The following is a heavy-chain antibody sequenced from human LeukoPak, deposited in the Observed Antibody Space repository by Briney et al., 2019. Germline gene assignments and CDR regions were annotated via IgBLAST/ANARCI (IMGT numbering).Heavy chain of an antibody. CDR1: GFTFNTYT. Sequence: PGGSLRLSCAASGFTFNTYTLNWVRQAPGKGLEWVSYISSSSSTIYYADSVKGRFTISRDNSKNTLYLQMNSLRAEDTAVYYCAKGAYSSGWYYFDYWGQGTLVTVSS. CDR2: ISSSSSTI. D-gene: IGHD6-19*01. V-gene: IGHV3-48*01. CDR3: AKGAYSSGWYYFDY. J-gene: IGHJ4*02.